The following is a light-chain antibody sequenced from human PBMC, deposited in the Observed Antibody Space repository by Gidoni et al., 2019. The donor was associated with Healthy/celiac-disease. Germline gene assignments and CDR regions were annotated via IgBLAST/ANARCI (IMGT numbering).Light chain of an antibody. J-gene: IGKJ2*03. Sequence: DIQMTQSPASLSASVGDRVTITCRASQSISSYLNWYQQKPGKAPKLLIYAASSLQRGVPSRFRRSGSVTAFPLTISSLHPADFATYYCQQSYRTPYSFGQWTKLEIQ. CDR2: AAS. V-gene: IGKV1-39*01. CDR1: QSISSY. CDR3: QQSYRTPYS.